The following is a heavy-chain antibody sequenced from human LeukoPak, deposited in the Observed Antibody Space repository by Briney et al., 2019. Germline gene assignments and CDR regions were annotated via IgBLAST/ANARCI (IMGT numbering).Heavy chain of an antibody. CDR3: ARVSSMVTLYDY. CDR1: GFTFSSYS. V-gene: IGHV3-21*01. J-gene: IGHJ4*02. CDR2: ISVSSSFI. D-gene: IGHD2-2*01. Sequence: GGSLRLSCAASGFTFSSYSMNWVRQAPGKGLEWVSSISVSSSFIYYADSVKGRFTISRDNAKNTLYLQMNSLRVEDTAVYYCARVSSMVTLYDYWGQGTLVTVSS.